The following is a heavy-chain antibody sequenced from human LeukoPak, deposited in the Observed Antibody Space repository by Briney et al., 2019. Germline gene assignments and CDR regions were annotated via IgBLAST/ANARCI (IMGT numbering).Heavy chain of an antibody. J-gene: IGHJ4*02. CDR1: GYTFTGYY. Sequence: ASVKVSCKASGYTFTGYYMHWVRQAPGQGLEWMGWINPNSGGTNYAQKFQGRVTMTRDTSISTAYMELSRLRSDDTAVYYCGREGYCSGGSCPIPYWGQGTLVTVSS. V-gene: IGHV1-2*02. CDR2: INPNSGGT. CDR3: GREGYCSGGSCPIPY. D-gene: IGHD2-15*01.